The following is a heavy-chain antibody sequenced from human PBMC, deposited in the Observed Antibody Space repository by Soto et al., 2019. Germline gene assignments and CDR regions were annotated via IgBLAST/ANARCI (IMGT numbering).Heavy chain of an antibody. CDR1: GFTFSSYG. J-gene: IGHJ2*01. CDR3: ARDGLGSGDYVEWYFDL. CDR2: IWYDGSNK. Sequence: QVQLVESGGGVVQPGRSLRLSCAASGFTFSSYGMHWVRQAPGKGLEWVAVIWYDGSNKYYADSVKGRFTISRDNSKNTLYLQMNSLRAEDTAVYYCARDGLGSGDYVEWYFDLRGRGTLVTVSS. V-gene: IGHV3-33*01. D-gene: IGHD4-17*01.